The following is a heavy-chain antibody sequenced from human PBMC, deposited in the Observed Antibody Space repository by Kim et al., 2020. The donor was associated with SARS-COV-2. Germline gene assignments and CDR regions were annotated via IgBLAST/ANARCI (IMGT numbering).Heavy chain of an antibody. CDR2: ISGSGGST. D-gene: IGHD3-10*01. Sequence: GGSLRLSCAAYGFTFSSYAMSWVRQAPGKGLEWVSAISGSGGSTYYADSVKGRFTISRDNSKNTLYLQMNSLRAEDTAVYYRAKVPYGSGSYYIDYWGQGTLVTVSS. CDR3: AKVPYGSGSYYIDY. J-gene: IGHJ4*02. V-gene: IGHV3-23*01. CDR1: GFTFSSYA.